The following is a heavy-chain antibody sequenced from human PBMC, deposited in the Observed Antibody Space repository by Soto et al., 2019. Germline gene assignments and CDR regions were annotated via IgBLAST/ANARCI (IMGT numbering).Heavy chain of an antibody. Sequence: EVQLVESGGGLVQPGGSLRLSCAASGFTFSSYWMSWVRQAPGKGLEWVANIKQDGSEKYYVDSVKGRFTISRDNAKNSLYLQMNSRRAEDTAVYYCARDVLRFLYYYYGMDVWGQGTTVTVSS. D-gene: IGHD3-3*01. J-gene: IGHJ6*02. CDR3: ARDVLRFLYYYYGMDV. CDR2: IKQDGSEK. V-gene: IGHV3-7*01. CDR1: GFTFSSYW.